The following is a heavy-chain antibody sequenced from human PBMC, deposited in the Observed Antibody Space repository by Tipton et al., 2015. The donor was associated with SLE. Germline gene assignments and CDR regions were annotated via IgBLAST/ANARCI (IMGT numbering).Heavy chain of an antibody. Sequence: LRLSCTVSGGSISSHYWSWIRQPPGKGLEWIGFIYNSGNTYYNPSLKSRVTISVDTSKNQFSLNLRSVTAADTAVYYCARGRTIFGVVPAGDSFDIWGQGTMVTVSS. CDR3: ARGRTIFGVVPAGDSFDI. CDR2: IYNSGNT. V-gene: IGHV4-59*11. J-gene: IGHJ3*02. D-gene: IGHD3-3*01. CDR1: GGSISSHY.